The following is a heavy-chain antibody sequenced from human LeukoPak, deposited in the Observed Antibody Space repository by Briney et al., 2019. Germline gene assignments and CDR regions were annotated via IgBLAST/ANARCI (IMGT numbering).Heavy chain of an antibody. CDR2: IYTSGNT. CDR1: GGSFSGYY. J-gene: IGHJ3*02. V-gene: IGHV4-59*10. D-gene: IGHD6-13*01. CDR3: TRAWQQLAYGFDI. Sequence: SETLSLTCAVYGGSFSGYYWIWIRQPAGKGLEWIGRIYTSGNTKYNPSLKSRVTMSVDTSKNQFSLKLTSVTAADTAMYYCTRAWQQLAYGFDIWGQGTMVTVSS.